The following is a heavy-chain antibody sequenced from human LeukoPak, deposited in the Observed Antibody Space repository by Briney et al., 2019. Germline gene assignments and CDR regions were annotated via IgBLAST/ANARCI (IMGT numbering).Heavy chain of an antibody. Sequence: ASVKVSCKASGGTFSSYAISWVRQAPGQGLEWMGGIIPIFGTANYAQKFQGRATITTDESTSTAYMELSSLRSEDTAVYYCARVTVTTTIEHYWGQGTLVTVSS. J-gene: IGHJ4*02. D-gene: IGHD4-17*01. V-gene: IGHV1-69*05. CDR3: ARVTVTTTIEHY. CDR1: GGTFSSYA. CDR2: IIPIFGTA.